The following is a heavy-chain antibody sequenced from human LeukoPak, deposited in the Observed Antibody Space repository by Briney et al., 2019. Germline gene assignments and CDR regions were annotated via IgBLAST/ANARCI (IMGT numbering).Heavy chain of an antibody. J-gene: IGHJ5*02. CDR1: GGSFSGYY. CDR3: ARGRVGTYYYGSGSYYNHSRFGP. CDR2: INHSGST. Sequence: PSETLSLTCAVYGGSFSGYYWSWLRQPPGKGLEWIGEINHSGSTNYNPSLKSRVTISVDTSKNQFSLKLSSVTAADTAVYYCARGRVGTYYYGSGSYYNHSRFGPWGQGTLVTVSS. V-gene: IGHV4-34*01. D-gene: IGHD3-10*01.